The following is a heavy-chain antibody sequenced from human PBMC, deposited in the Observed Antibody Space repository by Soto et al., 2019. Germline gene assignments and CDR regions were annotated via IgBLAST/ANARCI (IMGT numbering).Heavy chain of an antibody. CDR2: IYYSGST. V-gene: IGHV4-31*01. D-gene: IGHD2-15*01. Sequence: QVQLQESGPGMVTPSQTLSLTCTVSGGSISSGGYYWSWIRQHPGKGLEWIGYIYYSGSTYYNPSLTSHVTISVYTSKNQFSLKLSSVTSADTAVYYFARDRWRDISHHQPFLHAAVDIWGHGTMGTVSS. CDR3: ARDRWRDISHHQPFLHAAVDI. J-gene: IGHJ3*02. CDR1: GGSISSGGYY.